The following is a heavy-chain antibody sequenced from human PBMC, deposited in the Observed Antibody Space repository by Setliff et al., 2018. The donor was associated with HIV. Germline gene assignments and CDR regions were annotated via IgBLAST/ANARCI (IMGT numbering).Heavy chain of an antibody. CDR3: ARGPPSQVDY. Sequence: ASVKVSCKTSGYTFSLYSIAWVRQAPGQGLEWMGWINTDTGNPTYAQGFTGRFVFSLDTSVNTAYLQISSLKTEDSAVYYCARGPPSQVDYWGQGTLVTVSS. V-gene: IGHV7-4-1*02. CDR1: GYTFSLYS. CDR2: INTDTGNP. J-gene: IGHJ4*02.